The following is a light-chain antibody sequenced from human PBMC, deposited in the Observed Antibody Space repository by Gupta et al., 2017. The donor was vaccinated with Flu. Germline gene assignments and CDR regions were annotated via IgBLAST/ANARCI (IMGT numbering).Light chain of an antibody. V-gene: IGKV3-11*01. Sequence: DTVLTQSPATLSLSPGESATLSCRASQNIYSNLAWYRQRPGHSPRLLVYEASRRATGIPSRFTGSWSGTDFTLTISGLESEDFGVYFCQQRGDWPPTFGGGTRVDLK. CDR3: QQRGDWPPT. J-gene: IGKJ4*01. CDR2: EAS. CDR1: QNIYSN.